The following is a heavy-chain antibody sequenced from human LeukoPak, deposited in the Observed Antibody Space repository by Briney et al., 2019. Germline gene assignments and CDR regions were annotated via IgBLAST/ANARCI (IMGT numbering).Heavy chain of an antibody. V-gene: IGHV3-7*01. CDR1: GFTFSSYW. CDR2: IKQDGSEK. CDR3: WREGGVIVLDY. J-gene: IGHJ4*02. D-gene: IGHD3-16*02. Sequence: GGSLRLSCAASGFTFSSYWMSWVRQAPGKGLEWVANIKQDGSEKYYVDSVKGRFTISRDNAKNSLYLQMNSLRAEDTAVYYCWREGGVIVLDYWGQGTLVTVSS.